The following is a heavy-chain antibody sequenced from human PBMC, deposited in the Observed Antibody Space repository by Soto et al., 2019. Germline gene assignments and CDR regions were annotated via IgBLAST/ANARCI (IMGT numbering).Heavy chain of an antibody. D-gene: IGHD1-1*01. CDR1: GFTFSNYG. CDR2: ISYDGSNK. CDR3: AKQEGVGYNYGHFDY. V-gene: IGHV3-30*18. J-gene: IGHJ4*02. Sequence: QVQLVESGGGVVQPGRSLRLSCAASGFTFSNYGIHWVRQAPGKGLEWVAVISYDGSNKYYADSVKGRFTISRDNSKNTLYLQMNSLRAADTAVYYCAKQEGVGYNYGHFDYWGQGTLVTVSS.